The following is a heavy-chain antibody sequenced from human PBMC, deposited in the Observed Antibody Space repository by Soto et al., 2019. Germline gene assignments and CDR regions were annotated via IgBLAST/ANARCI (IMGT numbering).Heavy chain of an antibody. Sequence: GGSLRLSCAASGFTFSSYAMHWVRQAPGKGLEWVAVISYDGSNKYYADSVKGRFTISRDNSKNTLYLQMNSLRAEDTAVYYCAGSGYYGYFDYWGQGTLVTVSS. CDR2: ISYDGSNK. J-gene: IGHJ4*02. CDR1: GFTFSSYA. V-gene: IGHV3-30-3*01. CDR3: AGSGYYGYFDY. D-gene: IGHD3-22*01.